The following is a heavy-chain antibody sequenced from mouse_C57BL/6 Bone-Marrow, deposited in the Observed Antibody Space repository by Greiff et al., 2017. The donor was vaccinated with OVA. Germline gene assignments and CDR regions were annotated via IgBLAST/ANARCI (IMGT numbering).Heavy chain of an antibody. CDR3: VRHGDDGPWFAY. D-gene: IGHD2-3*01. J-gene: IGHJ3*01. CDR2: IRSKSNNYAT. V-gene: IGHV10-1*01. CDR1: GFSFNTYA. Sequence: EVQLVESGGGLVQPKGSLKLSCAASGFSFNTYAMNWVRQAPGKGLEWVARIRSKSNNYATYYADSVKDRFTISRDDSESMLYLQMNNLKTEDTAMYYCVRHGDDGPWFAYWGQGTLVTVSA.